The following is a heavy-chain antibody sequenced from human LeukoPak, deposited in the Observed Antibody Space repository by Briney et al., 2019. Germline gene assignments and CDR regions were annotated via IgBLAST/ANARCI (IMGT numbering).Heavy chain of an antibody. D-gene: IGHD3-10*01. CDR1: GGSISSYY. CDR3: ARASSGIYYTFDY. J-gene: IGHJ4*02. CDR2: IYYSGST. Sequence: SETLSLTCTVSGGSISSYYWSWIRQPPGKGLEWIGYIYYSGSTNYNPSLKSRVTISVDTSKNQFSLKLSSVTAADTAVYYCARASSGIYYTFDYWGQGTLVTVSS. V-gene: IGHV4-59*12.